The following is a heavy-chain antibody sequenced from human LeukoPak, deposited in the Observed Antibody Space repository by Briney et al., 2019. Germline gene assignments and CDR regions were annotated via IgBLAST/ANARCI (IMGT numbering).Heavy chain of an antibody. CDR3: ASSVPLYYYDSSGYYRGSYYYGMDV. CDR2: INAGNGNT. J-gene: IGHJ6*04. CDR1: GYTFTSYA. V-gene: IGHV1-3*01. D-gene: IGHD3-22*01. Sequence: ASVKVSCKASGYTFTSYAMHWLRQAPGQRLEWMGWINAGNGNTKYSQKFQGRVTITRDTSASTAYMELSSLRSEDTAVYYCASSVPLYYYDSSGYYRGSYYYGMDVWGKGTTVTVSS.